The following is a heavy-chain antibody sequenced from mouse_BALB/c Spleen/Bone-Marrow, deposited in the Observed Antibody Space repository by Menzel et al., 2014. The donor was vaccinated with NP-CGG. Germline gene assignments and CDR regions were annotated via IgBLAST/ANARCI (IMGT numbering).Heavy chain of an antibody. CDR1: GYTFTDYA. CDR2: INTYSGNT. J-gene: IGHJ3*01. D-gene: IGHD1-1*01. CDR3: AREGYASTAWFAY. V-gene: IGHV1-67*01. Sequence: LQESGPELVRPGVSVKISCKGSGYTFTDYAMHWVKQSHAKSLEWIGVINTYSGNTNYNQNFKGKATMTVDKSSSTAFMELARLTHEDSAIYYCAREGYASTAWFAYWGQGTLVTVSA.